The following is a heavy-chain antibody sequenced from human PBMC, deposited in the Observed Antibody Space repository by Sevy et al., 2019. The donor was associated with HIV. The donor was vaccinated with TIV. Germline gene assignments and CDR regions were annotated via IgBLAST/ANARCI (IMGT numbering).Heavy chain of an antibody. CDR1: EFTFSSYS. Sequence: GGSLRLSCATSEFTFSSYSMNWVRQAPGNGLEWVSSISGGGTYIYYADSVKGRFTISRDNAKNSLSLQMNSLRAEDTAMYYCARGTHDYGDYDRDAFDIWGQGTMVTVSS. D-gene: IGHD4-17*01. V-gene: IGHV3-21*01. J-gene: IGHJ3*02. CDR3: ARGTHDYGDYDRDAFDI. CDR2: ISGGGTYI.